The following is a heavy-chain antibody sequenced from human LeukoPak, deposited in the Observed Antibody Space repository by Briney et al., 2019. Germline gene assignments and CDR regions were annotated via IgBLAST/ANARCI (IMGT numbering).Heavy chain of an antibody. J-gene: IGHJ4*02. Sequence: ASVKVSCKASGFTFTRSAMQWVRQARGQRLEWIGWIVVGSGNTNYAQKFQERVTITRDMSTSAAYMELSSLRSEDTAVYYCAAEIYDSSGYYYVPYWGQGTLVTVSS. CDR1: GFTFTRSA. CDR3: AAEIYDSSGYYYVPY. CDR2: IVVGSGNT. V-gene: IGHV1-58*02. D-gene: IGHD3-22*01.